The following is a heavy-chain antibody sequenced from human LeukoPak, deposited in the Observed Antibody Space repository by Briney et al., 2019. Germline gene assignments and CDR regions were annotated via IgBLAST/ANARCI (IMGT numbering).Heavy chain of an antibody. Sequence: PGGSLRLSCATSGFSFSSYWMTWVRQAPGKGLEWVANIKQDGTEKYYVDSAKGRFTISRDNAKNSLSLEMNNLRAEDTGVYYWAIKRPGPGGLDPWGQGTLVTVSS. CDR3: AIKRPGPGGLDP. CDR2: IKQDGTEK. CDR1: GFSFSSYW. V-gene: IGHV3-7*01. J-gene: IGHJ5*02. D-gene: IGHD1-14*01.